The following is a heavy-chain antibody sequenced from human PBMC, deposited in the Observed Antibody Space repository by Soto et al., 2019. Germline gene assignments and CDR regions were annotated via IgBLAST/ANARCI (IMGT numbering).Heavy chain of an antibody. CDR3: AQSIAVAGTLDAFDI. CDR2: ISGSGGST. D-gene: IGHD6-19*01. Sequence: EVQLLESGGGLVQPGGSLRLSCAASGFTFSSYAMSWVRQAPGKGLEWVSDISGSGGSTYYADSVKGRFTISRDNSKNTLYLQMNSLRAEDTAVYYCAQSIAVAGTLDAFDIWGQGTMVTVSS. CDR1: GFTFSSYA. J-gene: IGHJ3*02. V-gene: IGHV3-23*01.